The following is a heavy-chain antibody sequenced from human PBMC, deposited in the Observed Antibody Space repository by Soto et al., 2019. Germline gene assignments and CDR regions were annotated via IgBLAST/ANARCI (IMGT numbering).Heavy chain of an antibody. CDR2: IDPSDSYT. Sequence: GESLKISCNGSGYSFTNYWISWVRQMPGKGLEWMGKIDPSDSYTNYSPSFQGHVTVSADKSSSTAYLQWSSLKASDTAIYYCARHNYCSSTSCFYSYGMEVWGEGTTVTVSS. CDR1: GYSFTNYW. D-gene: IGHD2-2*01. CDR3: ARHNYCSSTSCFYSYGMEV. J-gene: IGHJ6*04. V-gene: IGHV5-10-1*01.